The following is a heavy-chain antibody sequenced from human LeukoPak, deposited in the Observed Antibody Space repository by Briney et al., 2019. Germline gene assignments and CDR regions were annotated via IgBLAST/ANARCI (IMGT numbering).Heavy chain of an antibody. CDR3: ARVLGSGTQREDY. Sequence: PGGSLRLSCAASGFTFSSYWMSWVRQAPGKGLEWVSFISSSSSYIYYADSVKGRFTISRDNAKNSLYLQMNSLGAEDTAVYYCARVLGSGTQREDYWGQGTLVTVSS. D-gene: IGHD3-10*01. CDR2: ISSSSSYI. CDR1: GFTFSSYW. V-gene: IGHV3-21*01. J-gene: IGHJ4*02.